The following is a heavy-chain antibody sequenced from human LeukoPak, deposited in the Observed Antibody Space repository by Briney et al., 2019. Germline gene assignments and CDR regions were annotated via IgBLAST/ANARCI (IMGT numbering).Heavy chain of an antibody. CDR3: ARHDYDFWSGYYKPPDY. Sequence: PSETLSLTCAVYGGSFSGYYWSWIRQPPGKGLEWIGEINHSGSTNYNPSLKSRVTISVDTSKNQFSLKLSSVTAADTAVYYCARHDYDFWSGYYKPPDYWGQGTLVTVSS. D-gene: IGHD3-3*01. CDR1: GGSFSGYY. V-gene: IGHV4-34*01. CDR2: INHSGST. J-gene: IGHJ4*02.